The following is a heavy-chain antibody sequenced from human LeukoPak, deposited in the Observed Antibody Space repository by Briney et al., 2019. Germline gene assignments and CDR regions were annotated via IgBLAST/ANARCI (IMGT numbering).Heavy chain of an antibody. D-gene: IGHD3-10*01. CDR1: GFTFSSYA. J-gene: IGHJ6*02. CDR3: ARDVGSGSYWIHYYYYGMDV. V-gene: IGHV3-30*04. CDR2: ISYDGSNK. Sequence: GGSLRLSCAASGFTFSSYAMHWVRQAPGKGLEWVAVISYDGSNKYYADSVKGRFTISRDNSKNTLYLQMNSLRAEDAAVYYCARDVGSGSYWIHYYYYGMDVWGQGTTVTVSS.